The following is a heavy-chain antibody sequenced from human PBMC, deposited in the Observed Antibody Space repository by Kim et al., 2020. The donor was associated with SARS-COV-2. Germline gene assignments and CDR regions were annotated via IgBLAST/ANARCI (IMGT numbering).Heavy chain of an antibody. Sequence: GGSLRLSCAASGFTFSNYGMHWVRQAPGKGLEWVALIWYDGSDKNYADSVKGRFTISRDNSKSTLYLQMNSLRDDDTAVYYCAREGSDTSGSSGWLDYWGQGTQVTVSS. V-gene: IGHV3-33*01. CDR1: GFTFSNYG. CDR3: AREGSDTSGSSGWLDY. CDR2: IWYDGSDK. J-gene: IGHJ4*02. D-gene: IGHD6-6*01.